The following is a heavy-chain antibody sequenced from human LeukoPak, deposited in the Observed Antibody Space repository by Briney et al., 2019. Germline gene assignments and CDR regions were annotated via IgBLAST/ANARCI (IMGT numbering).Heavy chain of an antibody. CDR2: IYPGDSDT. CDR3: ARLVGATVIFDGVYYYYYMDV. Sequence: GESLKISCKGSGYSFTSYWIGWVRQMPGKGLEWMGIIYPGDSDTRYSPSFQGQVTISADKSISTAYLQWSSLKASDTVMYYCARLVGATVIFDGVYYYYYMDVWGKGTTVTVSS. D-gene: IGHD1-26*01. J-gene: IGHJ6*03. V-gene: IGHV5-51*01. CDR1: GYSFTSYW.